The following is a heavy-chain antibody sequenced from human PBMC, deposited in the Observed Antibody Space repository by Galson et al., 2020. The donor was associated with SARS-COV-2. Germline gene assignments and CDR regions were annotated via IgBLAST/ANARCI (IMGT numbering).Heavy chain of an antibody. V-gene: IGHV1-18*01. CDR1: GYTFTNYG. CDR2: ISAYNGNT. D-gene: IGHD3-10*01. J-gene: IGHJ4*02. Sequence: ASVKVSCKASGYTFTNYGISWVRQAPGQGLEWMGWISAYNGNTNYAQKLQGRVTVSTDTSTSTAYMELRSLRSDDTAMYYCARDGYYGPKKFIDYWGQGTLVTVSS. CDR3: ARDGYYGPKKFIDY.